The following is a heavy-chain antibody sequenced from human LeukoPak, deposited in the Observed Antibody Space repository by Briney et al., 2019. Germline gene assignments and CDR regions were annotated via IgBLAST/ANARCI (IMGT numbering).Heavy chain of an antibody. V-gene: IGHV3-30*18. D-gene: IGHD3-10*01. J-gene: IGHJ3*02. CDR2: ISYDGSNR. CDR3: AKDGWRAFDI. Sequence: GGSLRLSCAASGFTFSSYGMHWVRQAPGKGLEWVAVISYDGSNRYYADSVKGRFTISRDNSKNTLCLQMNSLRAEDTAVYYCAKDGWRAFDIWGQGTMVTVSS. CDR1: GFTFSSYG.